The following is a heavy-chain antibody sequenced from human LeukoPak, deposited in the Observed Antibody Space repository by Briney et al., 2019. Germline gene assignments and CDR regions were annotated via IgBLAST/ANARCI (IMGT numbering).Heavy chain of an antibody. Sequence: GGSLRLSCAASGFTFSNAWMSWVRQAPGKGLEWVGRIKSKTDGGTTDYAAPVKGRFTISRDDSKNTLYLQMNSLKTEDTAVYYCTARTTYYDFWSGLNWGQGTLVTVSS. CDR3: TARTTYYDFWSGLN. CDR1: GFTFSNAW. J-gene: IGHJ4*02. V-gene: IGHV3-15*01. CDR2: IKSKTDGGTT. D-gene: IGHD3-3*01.